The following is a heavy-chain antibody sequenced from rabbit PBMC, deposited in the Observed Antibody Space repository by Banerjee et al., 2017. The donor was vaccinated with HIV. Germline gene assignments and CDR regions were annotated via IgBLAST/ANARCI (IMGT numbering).Heavy chain of an antibody. Sequence: QSLEESGGGLVKPGASLTLTCKASGFSFSSGYDMCWVRQAPGKGLEWIACIYAGSSGSTYYASWAKGRFTISKTSSTTVTLQMTSLTAADMATYFCARGYASSSGLPTYYFNLWGQGTLVTVS. V-gene: IGHV1S40*01. CDR1: GFSFSSGYD. CDR2: IYAGSSGST. CDR3: ARGYASSSGLPTYYFNL. D-gene: IGHD1-1*01. J-gene: IGHJ4*01.